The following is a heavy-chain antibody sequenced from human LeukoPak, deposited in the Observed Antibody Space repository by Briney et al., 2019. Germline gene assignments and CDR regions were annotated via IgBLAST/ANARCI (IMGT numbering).Heavy chain of an antibody. CDR1: GFTFSSYW. CDR3: ARDSMSYDSSGYFAFYFDY. CDR2: INSDGSST. V-gene: IGHV3-74*01. Sequence: GGSLRLSCAASGFTFSSYWMHWVRQAPGKGLVWVSRINSDGSSTSYADSVKGRFTISRDNAKNSLYLLMNSLRAEDTAVYYCARDSMSYDSSGYFAFYFDYWGQGTLVTVSS. D-gene: IGHD3-22*01. J-gene: IGHJ4*02.